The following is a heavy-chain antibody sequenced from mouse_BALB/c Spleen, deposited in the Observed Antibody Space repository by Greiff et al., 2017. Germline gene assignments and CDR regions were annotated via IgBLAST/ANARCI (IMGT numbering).Heavy chain of an antibody. Sequence: VQLQQSGPGLVQPSQSLSITCTVSGFSLTSYGVHWVRQPPGKGLEWLGVIWAGGSTNYNSALMSRLSISKDNSKSQVFLKMNSLQTDDTAMYYCARESYDGYTWFAYWGQGTLVTVSA. CDR2: IWAGGST. D-gene: IGHD2-3*01. CDR3: ARESYDGYTWFAY. V-gene: IGHV2-9*02. J-gene: IGHJ3*01. CDR1: GFSLTSYG.